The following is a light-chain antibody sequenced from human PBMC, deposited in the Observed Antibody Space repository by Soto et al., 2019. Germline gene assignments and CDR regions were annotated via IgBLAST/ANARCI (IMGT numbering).Light chain of an antibody. CDR1: QSISSW. J-gene: IGKJ3*01. Sequence: DIQMTQSPSTLSASVGDRVTITCRASQSISSWLAWYQQKPGKAPKLLIYKASSLESGVPSRFSGSGSGTEFTLTISSLQHDAFATYYCQQSFTFGPGTKVDIK. CDR2: KAS. V-gene: IGKV1-5*03. CDR3: QQSFT.